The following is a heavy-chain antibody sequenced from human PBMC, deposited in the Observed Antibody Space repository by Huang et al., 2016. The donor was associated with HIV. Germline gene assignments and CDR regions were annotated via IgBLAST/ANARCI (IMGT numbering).Heavy chain of an antibody. Sequence: EVQLVQSGAEVKRTGESLKISCEGFGYTFTNYWIAWVRQSPGKGLEWMGIIYPGDSDTRYNPSFQGQVTISADKSISTAYIQWITLTASDTAMYYCARSGGGTGVLADLWGQGTLVTVSS. CDR2: IYPGDSDT. CDR3: ARSGGGTGVLADL. D-gene: IGHD3-16*02. CDR1: GYTFTNYW. J-gene: IGHJ5*02. V-gene: IGHV5-51*01.